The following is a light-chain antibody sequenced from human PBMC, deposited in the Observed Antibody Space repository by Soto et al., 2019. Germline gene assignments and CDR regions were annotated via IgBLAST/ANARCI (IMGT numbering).Light chain of an antibody. CDR1: HSVSTN. J-gene: IGKJ5*01. CDR2: GAS. V-gene: IGKV3-11*01. CDR3: QQRSNWPPGAT. Sequence: EIVSTQSPGALSVAPVERSTRSCVASHSVSTNFALYQQKPCQVPGLLIYGASTRATGIPARFSGSGSGTDFTLTLSSLEPEDFAVYYCQQRSNWPPGATFGQGTRLEIK.